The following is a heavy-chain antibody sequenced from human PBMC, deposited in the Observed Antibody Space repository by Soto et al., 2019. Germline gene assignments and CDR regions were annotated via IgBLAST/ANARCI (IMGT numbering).Heavy chain of an antibody. CDR2: ISSSSTI. CDR1: GFTFSTYS. CDR3: ARERGSGWTFDY. D-gene: IGHD6-19*01. Sequence: GGSLRLSCAASGFTFSTYSMNWVRQAPGKGLEWVSSISSSSTIYYADSVKGRFTISRDNVQNSLYLQMHSLRAEDTAVYYCARERGSGWTFDYWGQGALVTVSS. J-gene: IGHJ4*02. V-gene: IGHV3-48*01.